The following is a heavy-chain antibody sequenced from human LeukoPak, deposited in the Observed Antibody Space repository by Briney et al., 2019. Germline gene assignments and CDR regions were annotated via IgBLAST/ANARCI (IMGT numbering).Heavy chain of an antibody. D-gene: IGHD6-13*01. CDR1: GFTFSNAW. V-gene: IGHV3-21*01. Sequence: GGSLRLSCAASGFTFSNAWMSWVRQAPGKGLEWVSSISSSSSYIYHADSVKGRFTISRDNAKNSLYLQMNSLRAEDTAVYYCARDSSPGIGDAFDIWGQGTMVTVSS. CDR3: ARDSSPGIGDAFDI. J-gene: IGHJ3*02. CDR2: ISSSSSYI.